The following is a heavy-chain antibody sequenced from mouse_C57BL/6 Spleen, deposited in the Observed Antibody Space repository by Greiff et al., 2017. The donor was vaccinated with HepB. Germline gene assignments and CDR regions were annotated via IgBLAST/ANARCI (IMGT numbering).Heavy chain of an antibody. V-gene: IGHV1-7*01. CDR3: ARTSGSYYCAKDY. D-gene: IGHD1-3*01. Sequence: VQLQQSGAELAKPGASVKLSCKASGYTFTSYWMHWVKQRPGQGLEWIGYINPSSGYTKYNQKFKDKAILTADKSSSTAYMQLSSLTYEDSAVYYCARTSGSYYCAKDYWGQGTSVTVSS. CDR2: INPSSGYT. CDR1: GYTFTSYW. J-gene: IGHJ4*01.